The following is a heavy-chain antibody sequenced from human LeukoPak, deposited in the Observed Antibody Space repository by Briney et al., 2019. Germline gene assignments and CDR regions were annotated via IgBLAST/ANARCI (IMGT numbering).Heavy chain of an antibody. CDR2: ISGSGGST. V-gene: IGHV3-23*01. Sequence: AGGSLRLSREASGFTFSNYDMIWVRQAPGKGLEWVSIISGSGGSTFYADSVKGRFTISRDNSKNTLYLQMNSLRAEDMAVYYCAREQYDDSGPDAFDIWGQGTMVTVSS. CDR1: GFTFSNYD. CDR3: AREQYDDSGPDAFDI. D-gene: IGHD3-16*01. J-gene: IGHJ3*02.